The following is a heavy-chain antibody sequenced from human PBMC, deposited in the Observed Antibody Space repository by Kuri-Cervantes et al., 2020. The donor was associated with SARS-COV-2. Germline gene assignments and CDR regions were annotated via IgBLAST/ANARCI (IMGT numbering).Heavy chain of an antibody. V-gene: IGHV1-58*01. Sequence: SVKVSCKASGFTFTSSAVQWVRQARGQRLEWIGWIVVGSGNTNYAQKFQERVTITRDMSTSTAYMELSSLRSEDTAVYYCARALFGQLTPSWTIDYWGQGTLVTVSS. CDR1: GFTFTSSA. CDR2: IVVGSGNT. J-gene: IGHJ4*02. D-gene: IGHD2-2*01. CDR3: ARALFGQLTPSWTIDY.